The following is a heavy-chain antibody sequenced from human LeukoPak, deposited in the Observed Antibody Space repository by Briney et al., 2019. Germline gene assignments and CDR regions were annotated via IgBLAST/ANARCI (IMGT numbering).Heavy chain of an antibody. V-gene: IGHV3-23*01. Sequence: GGSLRLSCAASGFIFRNYGMSWVRQAPGKGLEWVSAINTNGGSTYYANSVKGRFTISRDNSENTVYLQMNSLRAEDTAVYYCANDLGWIQLNLGRGQGTLVTVSS. D-gene: IGHD5-18*01. J-gene: IGHJ4*02. CDR2: INTNGGST. CDR1: GFIFRNYG. CDR3: ANDLGWIQLNLG.